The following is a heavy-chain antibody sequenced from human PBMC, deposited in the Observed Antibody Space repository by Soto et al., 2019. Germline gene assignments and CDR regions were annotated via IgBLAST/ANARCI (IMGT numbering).Heavy chain of an antibody. D-gene: IGHD3-10*01. CDR1: GFTFSSYS. V-gene: IGHV3-21*01. CDR3: ARDLWTMVRGVINYYYYYGMDV. CDR2: ISSSSSYI. Sequence: VQLVESGGGLVKPGGSLRLSCAASGFTFSSYSMNWVRQAPGKGLEWVSSISSSSSYIYYADSVKGRFTISRDNAKNSLYLQMNSLRAEDTAVYYCARDLWTMVRGVINYYYYYGMDVWGQGTTVTVSS. J-gene: IGHJ6*02.